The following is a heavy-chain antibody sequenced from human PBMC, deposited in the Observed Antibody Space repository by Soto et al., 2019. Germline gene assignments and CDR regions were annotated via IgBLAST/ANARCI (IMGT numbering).Heavy chain of an antibody. D-gene: IGHD1-26*01. CDR1: GYTFTSYY. CDR3: ARVALSGGGWLDP. CDR2: INPRGGST. J-gene: IGHJ5*02. Sequence: QVQLVQSGAEVKKPGASVNVSCKASGYTFTSYYMHWVRQAPGQGLEWMGIINPRGGSTTYAQKFQGRVTVTRDTSTSTVYMELSNLRSDDTAIYYCARVALSGGGWLDPWGQETLVTVSS. V-gene: IGHV1-46*01.